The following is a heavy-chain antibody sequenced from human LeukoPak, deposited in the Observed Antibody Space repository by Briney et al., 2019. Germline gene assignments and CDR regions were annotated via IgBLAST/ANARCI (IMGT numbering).Heavy chain of an antibody. CDR1: GGSISSSSYY. J-gene: IGHJ4*02. CDR3: ARVWGIAAAGIDY. CDR2: IYYSGST. V-gene: IGHV4-39*07. Sequence: SETLSLTCTVSGGSISSSSYYWGWIRQPPGKGLEWIGSIYYSGSTYYNPSLKSRVTISVDTSKNQFSLKLSSVTAADTAVYYCARVWGIAAAGIDYWGQGTLVTVSS. D-gene: IGHD6-13*01.